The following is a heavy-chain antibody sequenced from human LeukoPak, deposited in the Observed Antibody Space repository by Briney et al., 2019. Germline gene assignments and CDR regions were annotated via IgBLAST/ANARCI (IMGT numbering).Heavy chain of an antibody. CDR1: GFTFSNYW. Sequence: GGSLRLSCAGSGFTFSNYWVHWVRQAPGKGLEWVSLSSSGANAYYADSVKGRFTISRDNSKNTLYLQMNNLRGEDTAEYYCAKDMELASWGQGTLVTVSS. J-gene: IGHJ5*02. D-gene: IGHD1-26*01. CDR2: SSSGANA. CDR3: AKDMELAS. V-gene: IGHV3-23*01.